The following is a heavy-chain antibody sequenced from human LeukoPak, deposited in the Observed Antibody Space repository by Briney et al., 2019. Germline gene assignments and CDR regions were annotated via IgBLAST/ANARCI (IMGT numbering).Heavy chain of an antibody. CDR2: IYSNRIS. J-gene: IGHJ6*02. D-gene: IGHD1-20*01. V-gene: IGHV4-59*07. Sequence: SSTLTIICTITGGSTSGTNWSWISKPPGKTQDCIAYIYSNRISNYNPSLKSRVIISVDSSKNQFSLTLTSVTAADTALYYCAKILTGTGPTMDVWGQGTTVTVSS. CDR1: GGSTSGTN. CDR3: AKILTGTGPTMDV.